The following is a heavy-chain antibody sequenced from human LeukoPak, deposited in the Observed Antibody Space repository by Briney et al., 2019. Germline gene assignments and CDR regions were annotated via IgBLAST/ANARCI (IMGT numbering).Heavy chain of an antibody. V-gene: IGHV3-21*01. J-gene: IGHJ3*02. Sequence: SGGSLRLSCAASGFTFSSYSMNWVRQAPGKGLEWVSSISSSSSYIYYADSVKGRFTISRDNAKNSLYLQMNSLRAEDTAVYYCARAMIVVAMPVKEVGAFDIWGQGTMVTVSS. D-gene: IGHD3-22*01. CDR1: GFTFSSYS. CDR3: ARAMIVVAMPVKEVGAFDI. CDR2: ISSSSSYI.